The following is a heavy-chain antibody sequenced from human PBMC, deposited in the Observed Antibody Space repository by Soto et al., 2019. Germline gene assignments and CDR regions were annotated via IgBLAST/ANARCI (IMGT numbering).Heavy chain of an antibody. Sequence: SESLSLTCTVSGCSISSYYWSWIRQPPGKGLEWIGYIYYSGSTNYNPSLKSRVTISVDTSKNQFSLKLSSVTAADTAVYYCARHDYYDSSGYPDWCQGNLVTVSS. CDR1: GCSISSYY. V-gene: IGHV4-59*08. D-gene: IGHD3-22*01. CDR2: IYYSGST. CDR3: ARHDYYDSSGYPD. J-gene: IGHJ4*02.